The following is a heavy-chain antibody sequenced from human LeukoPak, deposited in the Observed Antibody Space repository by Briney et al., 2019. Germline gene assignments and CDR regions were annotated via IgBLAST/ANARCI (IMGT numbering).Heavy chain of an antibody. J-gene: IGHJ4*02. Sequence: SETLSLACTVSGGSISSYYWSWIRQPPGKGLEWIGYVYYSGSTNYNPSLKSRVTISVDTSKNQFSLKLSSVTAADTAVYYCARQTTVAYYFDYWGQGTLVTVSS. D-gene: IGHD4-23*01. CDR3: ARQTTVAYYFDY. CDR1: GGSISSYY. CDR2: VYYSGST. V-gene: IGHV4-59*01.